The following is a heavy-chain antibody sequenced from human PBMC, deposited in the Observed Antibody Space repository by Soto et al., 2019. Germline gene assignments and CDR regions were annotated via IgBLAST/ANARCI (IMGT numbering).Heavy chain of an antibody. J-gene: IGHJ2*01. CDR2: INPSGGST. CDR3: ARDGGNVLRYFDWLLSYWYFDL. V-gene: IGHV1-46*03. D-gene: IGHD3-9*01. Sequence: GASVKVSCKASGYTFTSYYMHWVRQAPGQGLEWMGIINPSGGSTSYAQKFQGRVTMTRDTSTSTVYMELSSLRSEDTAVYYCARDGGNVLRYFDWLLSYWYFDLWGRGTLVTVSS. CDR1: GYTFTSYY.